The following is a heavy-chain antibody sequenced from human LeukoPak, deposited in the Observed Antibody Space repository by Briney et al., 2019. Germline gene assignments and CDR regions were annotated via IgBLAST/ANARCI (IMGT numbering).Heavy chain of an antibody. CDR1: GFTFSSYA. CDR2: ISYDGSNK. V-gene: IGHV3-30-3*01. CDR3: AKVPVPAAHLEGAYFDY. J-gene: IGHJ4*02. D-gene: IGHD2-2*01. Sequence: SGGSLRLSCAASGFTFSSYAMHWVRQAPGKGLEWVAVISYDGSNKYYADSVKGRFTISRDNSKNTLYLQMNSLRAEDTAVYYCAKVPVPAAHLEGAYFDYWGQGTLVTVSS.